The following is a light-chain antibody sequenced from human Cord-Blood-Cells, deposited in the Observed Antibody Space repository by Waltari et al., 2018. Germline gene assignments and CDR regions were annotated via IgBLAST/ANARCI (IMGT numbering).Light chain of an antibody. V-gene: IGLV2-11*01. J-gene: IGLJ3*02. CDR2: DVS. Sequence: QSALTQPRSVSGSPGQSVTISCTGTSSDVGGYNYVSCYQQHPGKAPKLMIYDVSNRPSGVPDRFSGSKSGNPASLTISGLQAEDEADYYCCSYAGSYTWVFGGGTKLTVL. CDR3: CSYAGSYTWV. CDR1: SSDVGGYNY.